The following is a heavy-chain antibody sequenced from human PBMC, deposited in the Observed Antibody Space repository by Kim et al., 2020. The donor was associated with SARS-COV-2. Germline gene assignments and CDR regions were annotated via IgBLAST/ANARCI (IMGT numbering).Heavy chain of an antibody. J-gene: IGHJ6*02. CDR1: GFSLSTSGVG. CDR3: AHIRSYGMDV. Sequence: SGPTLVNPTQTLTLTCTFSGFSLSTSGVGVGWIRQPPGKALEWLALIYWDDDKRYSPSLKSRLTITKDTSKNQLVLTMTNMDPVDTATYYCAHIRSYGMDVWGQGTTVTVSS. CDR2: IYWDDDK. V-gene: IGHV2-5*02.